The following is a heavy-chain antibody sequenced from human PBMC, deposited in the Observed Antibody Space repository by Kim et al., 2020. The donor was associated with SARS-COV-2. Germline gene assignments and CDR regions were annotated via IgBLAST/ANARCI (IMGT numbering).Heavy chain of an antibody. V-gene: IGHV1-69*13. CDR2: IIPIFGTA. CDR1: GGTFSSYA. J-gene: IGHJ4*02. Sequence: SVKVSCKASGGTFSSYAISWVRQAPGQGLEWMGGIIPIFGTANYAQKFQGRVTITADESTSTAYMELSSLRSEDTAVYYCARGAAAGPQFDYWGQGTLVTVSS. D-gene: IGHD6-13*01. CDR3: ARGAAAGPQFDY.